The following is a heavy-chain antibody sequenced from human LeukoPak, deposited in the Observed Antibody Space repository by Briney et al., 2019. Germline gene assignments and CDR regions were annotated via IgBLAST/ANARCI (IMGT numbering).Heavy chain of an antibody. J-gene: IGHJ4*02. Sequence: GGSLRLSCAASGFTFSSYSMNWVRQAPGKGLEWVSYISSSSSTIYYADSVKGRFTISRDNAKNSLYLQMNSLRAEDTAVYYCARDRLKSGSYYFDYWGQGALVTVSS. D-gene: IGHD1-26*01. V-gene: IGHV3-48*01. CDR2: ISSSSSTI. CDR1: GFTFSSYS. CDR3: ARDRLKSGSYYFDY.